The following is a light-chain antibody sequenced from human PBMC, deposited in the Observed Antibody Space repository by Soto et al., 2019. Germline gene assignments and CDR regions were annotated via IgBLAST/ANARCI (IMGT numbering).Light chain of an antibody. CDR1: QSINFW. J-gene: IGKJ2*03. CDR2: DAS. CDR3: QQYNSFAPYS. V-gene: IGKV1-5*01. Sequence: DIQMTQSPSTLSAPVGDRVTITCRSSQSINFWLAWYQQKPGKAPKLLIYDASTLYSGVPSRFSGSRSGTEFTLTISSLQTDDFASYYCQQYNSFAPYSFGQGTKLEI.